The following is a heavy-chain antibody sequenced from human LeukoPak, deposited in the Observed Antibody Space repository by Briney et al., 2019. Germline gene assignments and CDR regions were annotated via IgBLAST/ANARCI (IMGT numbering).Heavy chain of an antibody. CDR2: ISSSGSTI. Sequence: PGGSLRLSCAASGFTFSNYEMNWVRQAPGKGLEWVSYISSSGSTIYYADSVKGRFTISRDNAKNSLYLQMNSLRAEDTAVYYCARDYDSSGYYYVSFDYWGQGTLVTVSS. CDR3: ARDYDSSGYYYVSFDY. D-gene: IGHD3-22*01. CDR1: GFTFSNYE. V-gene: IGHV3-48*03. J-gene: IGHJ4*02.